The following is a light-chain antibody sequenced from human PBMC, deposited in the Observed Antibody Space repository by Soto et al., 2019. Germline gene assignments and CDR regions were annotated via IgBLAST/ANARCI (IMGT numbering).Light chain of an antibody. CDR2: EVS. V-gene: IGLV2-14*01. CDR3: KSWTSSGTLV. CDR1: SSDIGSFNY. Sequence: QSVLTQNASVSGSPGQSITISCTGTSSDIGSFNYVSWYQQHPGKAPKLMIYEVSNRPSGVSNRFSASKSGNTASLTISGLQAEDEADYYCKSWTSSGTLVFGTGTKVTV. J-gene: IGLJ1*01.